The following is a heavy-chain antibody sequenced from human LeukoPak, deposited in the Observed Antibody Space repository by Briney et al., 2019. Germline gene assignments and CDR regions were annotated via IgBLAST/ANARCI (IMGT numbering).Heavy chain of an antibody. V-gene: IGHV3-21*01. J-gene: IGHJ5*01. CDR3: ARVAVSGPTGWFDS. Sequence: GGSLRLSCGGSGFALKSYSLTWVRQAPGKGLEWVSSISSTSAYIHYADSVKGRFTISRDNVDNVVYLEMNGLRAEDTATYYCARVAVSGPTGWFDSWGQGTLVIVSP. CDR1: GFALKSYS. D-gene: IGHD2-8*02. CDR2: ISSTSAYI.